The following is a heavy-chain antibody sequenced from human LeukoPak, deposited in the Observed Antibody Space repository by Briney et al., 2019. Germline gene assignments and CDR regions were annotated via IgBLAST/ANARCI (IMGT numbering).Heavy chain of an antibody. D-gene: IGHD2-2*02. CDR1: GFTFEDYA. V-gene: IGHV3-43*02. CDR2: ISGDGGST. CDR3: AKDLTCSSTSCYTNYYYYGMDV. Sequence: GGSLRLSCAASGFTFEDYAMHWVRQAPGKGLEWVSLISGDGGSTYYADSVKCRFTISRDNSKNSLYLQMNSLRTEDTALYYCAKDLTCSSTSCYTNYYYYGMDVWGQGTTVTVSS. J-gene: IGHJ6*02.